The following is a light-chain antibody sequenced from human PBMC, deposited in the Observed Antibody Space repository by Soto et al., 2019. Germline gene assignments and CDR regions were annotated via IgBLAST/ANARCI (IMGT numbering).Light chain of an antibody. Sequence: VLTQSPGTLALSSGERATLSXRASQTLSRRHLAWYQQKPGHATRLXXXDSXSRATDIPDRFSGSGSGTDFTLNISSLEPEYFSVYYCQQRSNWPPSTFGQGTRLEIK. CDR2: DSX. J-gene: IGKJ5*01. CDR1: QTLSRRH. CDR3: QQRSNWPPST. V-gene: IGKV3D-20*02.